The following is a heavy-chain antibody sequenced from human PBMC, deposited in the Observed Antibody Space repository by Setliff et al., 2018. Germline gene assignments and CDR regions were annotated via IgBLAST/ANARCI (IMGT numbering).Heavy chain of an antibody. D-gene: IGHD3-22*01. CDR2: IDYDGRT. Sequence: SETLSLTCALSGGSITDRNWWNWVRQPPGKGLEWIGEIDYDGRTKYNPSLKSRVIISGDRSKWQLSLKIRSVTAADTAVYYCNGFYHYFSLDVWGQGTTVTVSS. CDR1: GGSITDRNW. CDR3: NGFYHYFSLDV. V-gene: IGHV4-4*02. J-gene: IGHJ6*02.